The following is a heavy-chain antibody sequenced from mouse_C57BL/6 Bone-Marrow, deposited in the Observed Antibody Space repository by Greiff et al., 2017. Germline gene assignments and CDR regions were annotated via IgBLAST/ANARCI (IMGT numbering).Heavy chain of an antibody. J-gene: IGHJ2*01. CDR1: GYTFTSYW. Sequence: QVQLQQSGAELVKPGASVKLSCKASGYTFTSYWMHWVKQRPGQGLEWIGMIHPNSGSTNYNEKFKSKATLTVDKSSSTAYMQLSSLTSEDSAVYDCARRGEQLSFDYWGQGTTLTVSS. D-gene: IGHD3-2*02. V-gene: IGHV1-64*01. CDR2: IHPNSGST. CDR3: ARRGEQLSFDY.